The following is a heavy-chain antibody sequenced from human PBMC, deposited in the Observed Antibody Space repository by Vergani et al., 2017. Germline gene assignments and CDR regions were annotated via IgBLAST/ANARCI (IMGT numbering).Heavy chain of an antibody. CDR3: ATAAAGATVTPPGAFDI. J-gene: IGHJ3*02. D-gene: IGHD4-17*01. CDR2: ISGSGGST. V-gene: IGHV3-23*01. CDR1: GFTFSSYA. Sequence: EVQLLESGGGLVQPGGSLRLSCAASGFTFSSYAMSWVRQAPGKGLEWVSAISGSGGSTYYADSVKGRFTISRDNSKNTLYLQMNSLRAEDTAVYYCATAAAGATVTPPGAFDIWGQGTMVTVSS.